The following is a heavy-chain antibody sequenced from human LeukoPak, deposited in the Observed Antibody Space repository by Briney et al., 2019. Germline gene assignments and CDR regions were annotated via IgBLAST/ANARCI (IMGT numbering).Heavy chain of an antibody. J-gene: IGHJ4*02. CDR3: ATTRASCQMFDY. Sequence: ASVKVSCKTSGYTFTDYFIHWVRQAPGHGLQWMGWVNPNNGDTIYAQNFQGRVTMTRDTSISTAYMELSRLTSDDTALFYCATTRASCQMFDYWGQGTLVSVSS. CDR2: VNPNNGDT. CDR1: GYTFTDYF. D-gene: IGHD2-2*01. V-gene: IGHV1-2*02.